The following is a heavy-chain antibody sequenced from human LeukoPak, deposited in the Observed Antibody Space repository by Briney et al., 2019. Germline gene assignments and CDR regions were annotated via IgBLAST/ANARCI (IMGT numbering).Heavy chain of an antibody. V-gene: IGHV3-7*01. CDR1: GFTFRGYW. D-gene: IGHD5-12*01. CDR2: IWEGGSEM. J-gene: IGHJ6*02. CDR3: VRGRDVVATAPFFYYGMDV. Sequence: PGGSLRLSCATSGFTFRGYWMNWVRQAQGKGLEWVANIWEGGSEMHYVDSVKGRFTISGDSAKTSLFLQMNSLRAEDSAVYYCVRGRDVVATAPFFYYGMDVWGQGITVIVSS.